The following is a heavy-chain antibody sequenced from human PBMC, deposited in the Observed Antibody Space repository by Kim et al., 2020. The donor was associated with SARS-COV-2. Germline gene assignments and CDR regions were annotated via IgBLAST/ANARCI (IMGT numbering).Heavy chain of an antibody. J-gene: IGHJ4*02. CDR3: AKGTYYY. D-gene: IGHD1-26*01. CDR2: GSGAGT. Sequence: GSGAGTYYADSVKGRFTISRDNSKNTLYLQMDNLRAEDTAVYYCAKGTYYYWGQGTLVTVSS. V-gene: IGHV3-23*01.